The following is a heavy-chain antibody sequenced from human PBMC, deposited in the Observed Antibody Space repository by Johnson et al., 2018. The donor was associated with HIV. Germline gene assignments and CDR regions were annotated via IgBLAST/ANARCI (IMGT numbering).Heavy chain of an antibody. CDR3: ARGGLLSPDAFDI. D-gene: IGHD2-21*02. J-gene: IGHJ3*02. CDR1: GFIFSSYA. CDR2: ISFDGSHK. V-gene: IGHV3-30*04. Sequence: QVQLVESGGGLVQPGGSLRLSCGASGFIFSSYAMHWVRQAPGKGLEWVALISFDGSHKYYADSVKGRFPISRDNSKNTLYLQMNSLRAEDTAVYYCARGGLLSPDAFDIWGQGTMVTVSS.